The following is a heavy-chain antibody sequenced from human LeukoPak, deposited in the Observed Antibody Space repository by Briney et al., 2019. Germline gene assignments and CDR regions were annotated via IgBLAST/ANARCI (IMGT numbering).Heavy chain of an antibody. V-gene: IGHV3-23*01. CDR1: GFTFSSYA. CDR3: AKEGGDYDFWSGYALVDY. J-gene: IGHJ4*02. Sequence: GGSLRLSCAASGFTFSSYAMSWVRQAPGKGLEWVSAISGSGGSTYYADSVEGRFTISRDNSKNTLYLQMNSLRAEDTAVYYCAKEGGDYDFWSGYALVDYWGQGTLVTVSS. CDR2: ISGSGGST. D-gene: IGHD3-3*01.